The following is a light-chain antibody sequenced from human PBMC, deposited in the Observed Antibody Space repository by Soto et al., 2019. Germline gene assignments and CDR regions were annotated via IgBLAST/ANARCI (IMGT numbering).Light chain of an antibody. CDR3: QKYSSVPV. V-gene: IGKV1-27*01. CDR2: AAS. CDR1: QGIRNF. Sequence: DIQMTQSPTSLSASVGDRVTITCRASQGIRNFVAWYQQEPGKAPKLLIYAASTLQSGVPSRFSGSGSGTDFTLTINSLHPEDVATYSCQKYSSVPVFGPGTKVEIK. J-gene: IGKJ3*01.